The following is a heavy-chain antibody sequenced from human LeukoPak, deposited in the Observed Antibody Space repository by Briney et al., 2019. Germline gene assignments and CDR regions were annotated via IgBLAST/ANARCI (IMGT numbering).Heavy chain of an antibody. CDR3: AKGAGYSSNWNFDY. V-gene: IGHV3-23*01. D-gene: IGHD6-13*01. CDR2: ISGRGDST. J-gene: IGHJ4*02. Sequence: GGSLRLSCAASGFTFSSYAMSWVREAPGKGLEWVSTISGRGDSTYYADSVKGRFTISRDNSKNTLYLQMNSLRLEDTAGYYCAKGAGYSSNWNFDYWGQGTLVTVSS. CDR1: GFTFSSYA.